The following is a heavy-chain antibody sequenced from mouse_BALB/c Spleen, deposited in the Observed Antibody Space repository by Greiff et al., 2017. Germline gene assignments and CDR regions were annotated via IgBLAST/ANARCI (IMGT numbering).Heavy chain of an antibody. CDR3: ARRGDGKDY. V-gene: IGHV3-6*02. CDR1: GYSITSGYY. CDR2: ISYDGSN. Sequence: EVQLQQSGPGLVKPSQSLSLTCSVTGYSITSGYYWNWIRQFPGNKLEWMGYISYDGSNNYNPSLKNRISITRDTSKNQFFLKLNSVTTEDTATYYCARRGDGKDYWGQGTTLTVSS. J-gene: IGHJ2*01. D-gene: IGHD1-1*01.